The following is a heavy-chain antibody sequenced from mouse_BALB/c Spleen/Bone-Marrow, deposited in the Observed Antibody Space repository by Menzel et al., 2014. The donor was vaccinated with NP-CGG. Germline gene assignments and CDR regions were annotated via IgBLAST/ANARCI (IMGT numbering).Heavy chain of an antibody. CDR2: IFPGNGST. J-gene: IGHJ2*01. V-gene: IGHV1-75*01. Sequence: QVQLQQSGAELVKPGASVKLSCKASGYTFTNYDINWVRQRPEQGLEWIGWIFPGNGSTNYNEKFKGNATRTTDKSSSTAYMQLSRLTSDDSAVYFYARSNSISTATDYCRQGTTLTVSS. CDR3: ARSNSISTATDY. D-gene: IGHD1-2*01. CDR1: GYTFTNYD.